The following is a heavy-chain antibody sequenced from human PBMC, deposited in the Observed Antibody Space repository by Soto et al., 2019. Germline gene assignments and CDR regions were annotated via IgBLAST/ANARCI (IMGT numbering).Heavy chain of an antibody. J-gene: IGHJ4*02. CDR3: AKDRPRRTSGYVFEY. Sequence: EVQLLESGGKLVQPGGSLTLSCAASGFTFSTYAMAWVRQPPGKGLEWVSGVSASGLNTDYADPVKGRFYISGDNSKNTVSLHMNSLRAEDTALYYFAKDRPRRTSGYVFEYWGQGTRVTVSS. D-gene: IGHD5-18*01. CDR1: GFTFSTYA. CDR2: VSASGLNT. V-gene: IGHV3-23*01.